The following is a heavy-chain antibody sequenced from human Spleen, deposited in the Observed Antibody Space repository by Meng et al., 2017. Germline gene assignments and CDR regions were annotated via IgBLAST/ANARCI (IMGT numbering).Heavy chain of an antibody. CDR1: GFSLSTSGVG. V-gene: IGHV2-5*02. J-gene: IGHJ4*02. CDR2: IYWDDDK. D-gene: IGHD6-19*01. CDR3: AHRGIAVAAYDC. Sequence: TLPETGSTVVTPTQAFTLTCTFSGFSLSTSGVGVGWIRQPPGRALQWLALIYWDDDKRYSPSLKSRLTITKDTSKNQVVLSMTNMDPVDTATYYCAHRGIAVAAYDCWGQGTLVTVSS.